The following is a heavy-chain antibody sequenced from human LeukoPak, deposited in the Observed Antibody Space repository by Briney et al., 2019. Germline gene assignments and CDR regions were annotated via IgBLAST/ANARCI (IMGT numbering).Heavy chain of an antibody. CDR3: APRGVGAYYFDY. CDR2: INPSGGST. J-gene: IGHJ4*02. CDR1: GYSFTNYY. Sequence: ASVKVSCKASGYSFTNYYMHWVRQAPGQGLEWMGVINPSGGSTNYAQKFQGRVTMTRDTSTSTVCMELSSLRFGDTAVYYWAPRGVGAYYFDYWGQGNLVTGSS. V-gene: IGHV1-46*01. D-gene: IGHD1-26*01.